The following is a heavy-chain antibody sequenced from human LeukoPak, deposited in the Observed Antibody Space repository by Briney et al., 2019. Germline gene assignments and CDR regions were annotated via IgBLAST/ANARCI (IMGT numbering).Heavy chain of an antibody. CDR2: ISYDGSDK. CDR3: ARDYFYGYCSGGSCYSGFDY. J-gene: IGHJ4*02. V-gene: IGHV3-30*04. Sequence: GGSLRLSCAASGFTFSSYAMYWVRQAPGKGLEWVAVISYDGSDKFYADSVKGRFTISRDNAKNSLYLQMNSLRAEDTAVYYCARDYFYGYCSGGSCYSGFDYWGQGTLVTVSS. CDR1: GFTFSSYA. D-gene: IGHD2-15*01.